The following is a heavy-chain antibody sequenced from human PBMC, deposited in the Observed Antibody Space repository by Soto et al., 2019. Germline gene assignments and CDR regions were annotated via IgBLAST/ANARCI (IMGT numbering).Heavy chain of an antibody. CDR2: NKSGGNT. Sequence: EVQLVESGGGLVQPGGSLRLSCAASGFTVSTDWMYWVRQAPGKGLEWISVNKSGGNTHYADSVEDRFSISRDNSKNTVYLQMNSLRGEDTAVYYCVRENYYYGMDVWGQGTTVTVSS. J-gene: IGHJ6*02. CDR1: GFTVSTDW. V-gene: IGHV3-66*01. CDR3: VRENYYYGMDV.